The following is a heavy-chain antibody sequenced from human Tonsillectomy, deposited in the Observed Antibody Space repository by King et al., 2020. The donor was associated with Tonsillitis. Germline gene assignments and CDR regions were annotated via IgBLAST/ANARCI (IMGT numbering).Heavy chain of an antibody. Sequence: QLVQSGGGLVKPGGSLRLSCAASGFTFSSYSLNWVRQAPGKGLEWVSSISSSSSYIYYADSVKGRFTISRDNAKNSLYLQMNSLRAEDTAVYYCARGVVGYQLLYGMAFDYWGQGTLVTVSS. CDR3: ARGVVGYQLLYGMAFDY. V-gene: IGHV3-21*01. J-gene: IGHJ4*02. D-gene: IGHD2-2*02. CDR2: ISSSSSYI. CDR1: GFTFSSYS.